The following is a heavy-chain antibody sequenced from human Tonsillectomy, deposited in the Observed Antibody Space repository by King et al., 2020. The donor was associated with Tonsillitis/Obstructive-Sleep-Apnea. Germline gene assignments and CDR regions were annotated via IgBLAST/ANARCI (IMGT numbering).Heavy chain of an antibody. V-gene: IGHV5-10-1*01. CDR2: IDPSDSYT. CDR3: ATSFTIPAYYYMDV. Sequence: VQLVESGAEVKKPGESLTISCKGSGYSFTSYWITWVRQMPGKGLEWMGRIDPSDSYTNYSPSFQGHVTISADKSISTAYLQWSSLKASDTAMYYCATSFTIPAYYYMDVWGKGTTVTVSS. CDR1: GYSFTSYW. J-gene: IGHJ6*03. D-gene: IGHD2-2*01.